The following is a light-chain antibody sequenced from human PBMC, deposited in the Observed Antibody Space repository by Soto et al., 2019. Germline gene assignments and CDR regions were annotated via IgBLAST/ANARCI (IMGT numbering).Light chain of an antibody. Sequence: QSALTQPASVSGSPGQSITISCTGTNSDIGTYNSVSWYQRHPGKAPQLIIYDVSYRPSGISNRFSGSKSGNTASLTISGLQTEDEADYSCNLYTRTSSVFGTGTKLTVL. V-gene: IGLV2-14*03. J-gene: IGLJ1*01. CDR1: NSDIGTYNS. CDR2: DVS. CDR3: NLYTRTSSV.